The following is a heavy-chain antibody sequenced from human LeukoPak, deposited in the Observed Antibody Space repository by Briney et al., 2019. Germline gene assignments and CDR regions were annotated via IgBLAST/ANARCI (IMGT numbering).Heavy chain of an antibody. CDR2: INEDASTI. Sequence: GGSLRLSCVASGFTFSRYWMHWVRQVPGKGLEWVSRINEDASTITYADSVKGRFTISRDNAKNTLYLQMNSLRAEDTAVYFCVRDLSLVWTPGDVFDHWGQGTLVTVSS. V-gene: IGHV3-74*03. CDR3: VRDLSLVWTPGDVFDH. CDR1: GFTFSRYW. J-gene: IGHJ4*02. D-gene: IGHD2-21*01.